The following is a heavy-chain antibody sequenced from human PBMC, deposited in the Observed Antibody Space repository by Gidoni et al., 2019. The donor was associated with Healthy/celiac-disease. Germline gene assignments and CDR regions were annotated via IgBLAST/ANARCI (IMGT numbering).Heavy chain of an antibody. CDR3: AKDVLRGWLEDPYNWFDP. V-gene: IGHV3-23*01. Sequence: EVQLLESGGGLVQPGGSLRLSCAASGFTFSSYAMSWVRQAPGKGLEWVSAISGSGGSTYYADSVKGRFTISRDNSKNTLYLQMNSLRAEDTAVYYCAKDVLRGWLEDPYNWFDPWGQGTLVTVSS. D-gene: IGHD6-19*01. J-gene: IGHJ5*02. CDR1: GFTFSSYA. CDR2: ISGSGGST.